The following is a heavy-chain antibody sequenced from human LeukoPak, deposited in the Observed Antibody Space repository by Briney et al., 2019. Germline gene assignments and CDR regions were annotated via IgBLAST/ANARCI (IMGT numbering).Heavy chain of an antibody. CDR1: GFTFSSYW. CDR3: ARGVPTGIDYFDF. V-gene: IGHV3-7*01. Sequence: GGSLRLSCAASGFTFSSYWMSWVRQAPGKGLEWVANIKEDGSEKFYVDSVKGRFSMPRDNARNSLYLQMNNLRAEDTAVYYCARGVPTGIDYFDFWGQGTLVTVSS. J-gene: IGHJ4*02. CDR2: IKEDGSEK. D-gene: IGHD1-1*01.